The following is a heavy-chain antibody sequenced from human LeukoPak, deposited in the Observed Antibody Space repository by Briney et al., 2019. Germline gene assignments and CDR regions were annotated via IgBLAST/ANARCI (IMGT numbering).Heavy chain of an antibody. CDR3: VRDKGWLVHDY. D-gene: IGHD6-19*01. Sequence: GGSLRLSCAASGFTFSSYSMNWVRQAPGKGLEWVGFIKGDGSERNYVDSVKGRFSISRDNAKNSLHLQMNSLRVEDTAVYYCVRDKGWLVHDYRGQGTLVTVSS. CDR2: IKGDGSER. V-gene: IGHV3-7*01. J-gene: IGHJ4*02. CDR1: GFTFSSYS.